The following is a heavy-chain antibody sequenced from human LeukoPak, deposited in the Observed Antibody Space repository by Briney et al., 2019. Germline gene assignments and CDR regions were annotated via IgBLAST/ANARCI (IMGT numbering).Heavy chain of an antibody. CDR2: INPSGGST. J-gene: IGHJ5*02. Sequence: ASVKVSCKASGYTFTSYYMHWVRQAPGQGLEWMGIINPSGGSTSYAQKFQGRVTMTRDTSTSTVYMELSSLRSEDTAVYYCARGLLLWFGESYEGFDPWGQGTLVTVSS. CDR1: GYTFTSYY. CDR3: ARGLLLWFGESYEGFDP. V-gene: IGHV1-46*01. D-gene: IGHD3-10*01.